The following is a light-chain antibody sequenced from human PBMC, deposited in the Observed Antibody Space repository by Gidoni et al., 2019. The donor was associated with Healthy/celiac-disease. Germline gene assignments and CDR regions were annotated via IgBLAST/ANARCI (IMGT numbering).Light chain of an antibody. V-gene: IGLV1-40*01. Sequence: QSVLSQPPSVSGAPGLRVTISCTGSSSNFGAGYDAHRYQQLPGTAPKLLIYGNSNRPAGVPDRFSGSKSDTSASLAITGLQAEDEADYYCQSYDSSLSGYVFGTGTKVTVL. CDR2: GNS. CDR1: SSNFGAGYD. CDR3: QSYDSSLSGYV. J-gene: IGLJ1*01.